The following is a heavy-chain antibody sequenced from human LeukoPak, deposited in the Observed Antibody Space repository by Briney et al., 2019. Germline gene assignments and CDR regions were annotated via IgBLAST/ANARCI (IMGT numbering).Heavy chain of an antibody. Sequence: PSETLSLTCTVSGGSISSSTHYWGWIRQPPGKGLEWMGSFSIIGSTYYNPSLKSRVTISVDMSKNQFSLRLSSVTAADTAVYYCARSYCSSSCYAGGAFDIWGQGTVVTVSS. CDR3: ARSYCSSSCYAGGAFDI. D-gene: IGHD2-2*01. CDR1: GGSISSSTHY. V-gene: IGHV4-39*01. J-gene: IGHJ3*02. CDR2: FSIIGST.